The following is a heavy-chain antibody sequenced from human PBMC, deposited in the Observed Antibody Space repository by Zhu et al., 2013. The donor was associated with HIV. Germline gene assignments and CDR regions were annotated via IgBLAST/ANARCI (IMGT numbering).Heavy chain of an antibody. CDR3: ARDVGIVGSTRYYYYMDV. V-gene: IGHV1-18*01. Sequence: QVQLVQSGAEVKKPGASVKVSCKTSGYTFSSYGISWVRQAPGQGLEWMGWISDYNGNTNYAQKLQGRVTMTTDTSTSTAYMELRSLRSDDTAVYYCARDVGIVGSTRYYYYMDVWGKGTTVTVSS. D-gene: IGHD1-26*01. J-gene: IGHJ6*03. CDR1: GYTFSSYG. CDR2: ISDYNGNT.